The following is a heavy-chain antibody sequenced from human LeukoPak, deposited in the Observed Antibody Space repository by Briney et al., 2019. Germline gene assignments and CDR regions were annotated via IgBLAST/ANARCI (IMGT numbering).Heavy chain of an antibody. Sequence: SGGSLRLSCATSGFTFSTYWMGWVRQAPGKGLEWVANINQDGREKYYLDSVKGRFTISRDNAKNSLYLQMNSLRAEDTAMYYCARDPPRRLDTWGQGTLVTVSS. CDR1: GFTFSTYW. CDR3: ARDPPRRLDT. J-gene: IGHJ5*02. V-gene: IGHV3-7*01. CDR2: INQDGREK.